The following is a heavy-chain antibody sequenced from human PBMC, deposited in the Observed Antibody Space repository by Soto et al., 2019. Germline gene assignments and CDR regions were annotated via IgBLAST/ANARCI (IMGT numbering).Heavy chain of an antibody. CDR2: IYDSGST. V-gene: IGHV4-39*01. CDR3: VGGYPWVVFDY. J-gene: IGHJ4*02. D-gene: IGHD2-15*01. CDR1: GGSIGSSDYY. Sequence: QLQLQESGPGLVKPSETLSLTCTVSGGSIGSSDYYWGWIRQPPGKGLEWIGNIYDSGSTSYNPSLRSRVTISLDTSKDQVSLKVCSVIAADTAMYICVGGYPWVVFDYCGQGTLVTVSS.